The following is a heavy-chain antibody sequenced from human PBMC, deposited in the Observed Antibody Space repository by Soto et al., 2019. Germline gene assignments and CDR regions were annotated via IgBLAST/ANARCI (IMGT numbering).Heavy chain of an antibody. CDR1: GYSFTTYW. J-gene: IGHJ4*02. CDR2: IYPGDSDT. CDR3: ARQLYCSSTSCYRAIDY. D-gene: IGHD2-2*02. Sequence: LEASVKSSGNGSGYSFTTYWIGWVRQTPWKGLEWMGIIYPGDSDTRYSPSFQGQVTISADKSISTAYLQWSSLKASDTAIYYCARQLYCSSTSCYRAIDYWGQGTLVTVSS. V-gene: IGHV5-51*01.